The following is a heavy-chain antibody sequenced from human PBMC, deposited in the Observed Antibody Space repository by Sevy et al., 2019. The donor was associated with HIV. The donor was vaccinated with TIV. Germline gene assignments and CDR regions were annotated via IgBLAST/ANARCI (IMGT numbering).Heavy chain of an antibody. CDR1: GFTFSKYS. J-gene: IGHJ4*02. D-gene: IGHD2-8*01. CDR2: LSFGCGEI. Sequence: GGSLRLSCAASGFTFSKYSMSWVRQPPGKGLEWVSTLSFGCGEINHADSMKGRLTISRDNSKNSLYLQMNNLRAEDTAVYYCAREGCTKPHDYWGQGTLVTVSS. CDR3: AREGCTKPHDY. V-gene: IGHV3-23*01.